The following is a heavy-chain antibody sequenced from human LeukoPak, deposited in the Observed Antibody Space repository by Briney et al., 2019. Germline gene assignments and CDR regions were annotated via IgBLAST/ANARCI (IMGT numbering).Heavy chain of an antibody. D-gene: IGHD2-8*01. CDR1: GFSLSDFY. Sequence: GGSLRLSCVASGFSLSDFYMSWLRQAPGEGLEGVSYISGGGTAIYYAESVKGRFTVSRDNAKNSLYLQINSLRAEDTAIYYCARDWRNGGLDVWGQGTTVTVSS. J-gene: IGHJ6*02. V-gene: IGHV3-11*01. CDR3: ARDWRNGGLDV. CDR2: ISGGGTAI.